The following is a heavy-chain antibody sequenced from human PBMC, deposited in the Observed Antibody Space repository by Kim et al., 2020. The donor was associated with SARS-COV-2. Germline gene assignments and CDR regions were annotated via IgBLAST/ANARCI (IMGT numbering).Heavy chain of an antibody. CDR2: ISFDGSNT. J-gene: IGHJ4*02. CDR1: GFTFTMYS. D-gene: IGHD6-19*01. V-gene: IGHV3-30*04. Sequence: GGSLRLSCAASGFTFTMYSMHWVRQAPGKGLEWVAFISFDGSNTDYADSVKGRFTVSSDSSKNTVFLEMSRLRLADTALYFCARDPIYASGRGYFDSWGPGTLVTVSS. CDR3: ARDPIYASGRGYFDS.